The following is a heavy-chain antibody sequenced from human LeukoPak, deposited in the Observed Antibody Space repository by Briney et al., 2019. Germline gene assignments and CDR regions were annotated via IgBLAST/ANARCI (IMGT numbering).Heavy chain of an antibody. CDR3: ARDLNMVGATYWFDP. J-gene: IGHJ5*02. D-gene: IGHD1-26*01. CDR2: ISAQHGQT. CDR1: GYSENFYG. Sequence: ASVKVSCKTSGYSENFYGITWVRQVAGQGLEWMGWISAQHGQTEYAPNSQDRVTMTTDTYTNTAYMELRSLRSDDTAVYYCARDLNMVGATYWFDPWGQGTLVTVSS. V-gene: IGHV1-18*01.